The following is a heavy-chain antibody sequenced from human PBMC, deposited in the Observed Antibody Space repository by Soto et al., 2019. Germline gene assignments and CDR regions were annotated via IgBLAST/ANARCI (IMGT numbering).Heavy chain of an antibody. CDR2: IIPFSGAA. V-gene: IGHV1-69*01. J-gene: IGHJ5*02. CDR3: ARVWVTTVTAWFDL. Sequence: QVQLVQSGAEVKKPGSSVKVSCKPFGGTLSSYAITWMRQAPGQGLEWMGGIIPFSGAANYAQKFQGRVTITADESTNTADMDLSSLRSEDTAVYFCARVWVTTVTAWFDLWGQGTLVTVSS. D-gene: IGHD4-17*01. CDR1: GGTLSSYA.